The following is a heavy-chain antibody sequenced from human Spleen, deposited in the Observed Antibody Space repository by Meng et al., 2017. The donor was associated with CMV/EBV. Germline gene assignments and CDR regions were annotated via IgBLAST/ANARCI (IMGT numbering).Heavy chain of an antibody. V-gene: IGHV4-39*07. CDR2: TYYSGST. Sequence: SETLSLTCTVSGGSISSGSYYWGWIRHPPGKGLEWIGNTYYSGSTYYNPSLKSRVTISVDTSKNQFSLKLSSMTAADTAVYYCASSRKFLTGYYYYYGMDVWGQGTTVTVSS. D-gene: IGHD3-9*01. J-gene: IGHJ6*02. CDR1: GGSISSGSYY. CDR3: ASSRKFLTGYYYYYGMDV.